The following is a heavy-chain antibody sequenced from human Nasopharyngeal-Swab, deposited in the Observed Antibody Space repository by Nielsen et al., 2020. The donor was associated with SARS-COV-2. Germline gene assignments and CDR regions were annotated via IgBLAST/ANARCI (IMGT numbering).Heavy chain of an antibody. CDR2: LYYSGST. CDR1: DLSISSSSYY. CDR3: ARVNYGDYAYYYYYYGMDV. V-gene: IGHV4-39*01. J-gene: IGHJ6*02. Sequence: DSLTLSCTVSDLSISSSSYYCGLLRQPPGKGLEWIGSLYYSGSTYYNPSLKSRVTISVDTSKNQFSLKLSSVTAADTAVYYCARVNYGDYAYYYYYYGMDVWGQGTTVTVSS. D-gene: IGHD4-17*01.